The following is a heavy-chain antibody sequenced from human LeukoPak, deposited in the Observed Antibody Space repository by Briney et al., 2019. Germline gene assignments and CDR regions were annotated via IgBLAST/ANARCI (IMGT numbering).Heavy chain of an antibody. D-gene: IGHD2-21*02. Sequence: SVKVSCKASGGTFSSYAISWVRQAPGQGLEWMGGIIPIFGIANYAQKFQGRVTITTDESTSTAYMELSSLRSEDTAVYYCATELAYCGGDCYSGFDYWGQGTLVTVSS. CDR1: GGTFSSYA. V-gene: IGHV1-69*05. J-gene: IGHJ4*02. CDR2: IIPIFGIA. CDR3: ATELAYCGGDCYSGFDY.